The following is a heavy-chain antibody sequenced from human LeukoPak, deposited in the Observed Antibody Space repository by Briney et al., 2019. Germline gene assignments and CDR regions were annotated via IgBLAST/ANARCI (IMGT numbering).Heavy chain of an antibody. Sequence: GGSLRLSCAASGFTFSSYGMNWVRQAPGKGPEWISYISSISRVIYYADSVKGRFTISRDNAKNSLSLQMNSLRAEDTAVYYCVREESESYPFDSWGQRTLVIVSS. D-gene: IGHD1-26*01. CDR1: GFTFSSYG. V-gene: IGHV3-48*01. J-gene: IGHJ4*02. CDR2: ISSISRVI. CDR3: VREESESYPFDS.